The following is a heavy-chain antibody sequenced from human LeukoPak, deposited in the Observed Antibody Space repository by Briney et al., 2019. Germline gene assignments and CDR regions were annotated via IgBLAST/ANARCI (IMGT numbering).Heavy chain of an antibody. D-gene: IGHD1-26*01. V-gene: IGHV3-48*04. CDR3: ARAGVGATIDAFDI. Sequence: GGSLRLPCAASGFTFSSYALNWVRQAPGKGLEWVSYISLSGNTIDYADSVKGRFTVSRDNAKNTLYLQMNSLRAEDTAVYYCARAGVGATIDAFDIWGQGTMVTVSS. CDR1: GFTFSSYA. CDR2: ISLSGNTI. J-gene: IGHJ3*02.